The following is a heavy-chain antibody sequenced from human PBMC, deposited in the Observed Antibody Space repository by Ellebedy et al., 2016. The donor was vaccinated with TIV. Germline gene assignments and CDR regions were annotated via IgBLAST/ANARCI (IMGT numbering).Heavy chain of an antibody. J-gene: IGHJ4*02. CDR2: ITPFNGNT. Sequence: ASVKVSCKASGYTFTDFAVHWVRQAPGQALEWMGWITPFNGNTNYAQKFQDRVTITRDRSMSTAYMELSSLRSEDTAMYYCATGPYYFDYWGQGTLVTVSS. CDR1: GYTFTDFA. CDR3: ATGPYYFDY. V-gene: IGHV1-45*02. D-gene: IGHD1-14*01.